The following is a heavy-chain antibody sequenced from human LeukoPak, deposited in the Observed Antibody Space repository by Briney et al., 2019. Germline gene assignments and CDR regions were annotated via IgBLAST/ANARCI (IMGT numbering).Heavy chain of an antibody. Sequence: GGSLRLSCAASGFTFSSYAMSWVRQAPGKGLEWVSAISGSGGSTYYADSVKGRFTISRDNSKSTLYLQMNSLRAEDTAVYYCAKGGVVGAGVGDYYCTDVWNKGTTVTVSS. CDR3: AKGGVVGAGVGDYYCTDV. CDR1: GFTFSSYA. J-gene: IGHJ6*03. V-gene: IGHV3-23*01. D-gene: IGHD1-26*01. CDR2: ISGSGGST.